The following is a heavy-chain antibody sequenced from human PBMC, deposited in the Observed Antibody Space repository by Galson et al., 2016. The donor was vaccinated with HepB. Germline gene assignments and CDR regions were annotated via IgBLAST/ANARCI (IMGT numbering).Heavy chain of an antibody. CDR3: ARMIVATGGIDV. CDR2: ISYDGSNK. D-gene: IGHD3-22*01. J-gene: IGHJ6*02. Sequence: SQRLSCAASGFSFSNYAMHWVRQAPGKGLEWVAVISYDGSNKYYADSVKGRFAISRDNSKNTVSAQMNSLRAEDTAVYYCARMIVATGGIDVWGQGTTVTVSS. V-gene: IGHV3-30*09. CDR1: GFSFSNYA.